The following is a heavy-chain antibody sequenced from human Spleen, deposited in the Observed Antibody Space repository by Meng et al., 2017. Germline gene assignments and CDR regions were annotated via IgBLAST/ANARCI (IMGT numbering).Heavy chain of an antibody. J-gene: IGHJ4*02. V-gene: IGHV4-34*01. CDR2: INHSGST. CDR1: GESFSDYY. CDR3: ARGPTTMAHDFDY. Sequence: QVQHQQWGAGLLKPSETRPLSCVVSGESFSDYYWSWIRQPPGKGLEWIGEINHSGSTNYNPSLESRATISVDTSQNNLSLKLSSVTAADSAVYYRARGPTTMAHDFDYWGQGTLVTVSS. D-gene: IGHD4-11*01.